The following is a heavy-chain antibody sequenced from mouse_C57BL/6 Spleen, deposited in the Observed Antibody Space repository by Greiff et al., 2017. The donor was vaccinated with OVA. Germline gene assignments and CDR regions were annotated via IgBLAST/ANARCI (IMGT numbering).Heavy chain of an antibody. D-gene: IGHD1-1*01. Sequence: QVQLKESGAELMKPGASVKLSCKATGYTFTGYWIEWVKQRPGHGLEWIGEILPGSGSTNYNEKFKGMATFTAATSSNTAFMLLSRLTTEDSAISYSARKSSYGYLDDWGQGTTLTVAS. J-gene: IGHJ2*01. CDR2: ILPGSGST. CDR1: GYTFTGYW. V-gene: IGHV1-9*01. CDR3: ARKSSYGYLDD.